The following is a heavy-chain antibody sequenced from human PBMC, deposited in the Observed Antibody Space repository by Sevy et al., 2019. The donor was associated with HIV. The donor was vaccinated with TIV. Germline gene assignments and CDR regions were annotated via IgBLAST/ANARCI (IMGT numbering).Heavy chain of an antibody. CDR1: GFTFSTYT. CDR3: AKGDSTFYGMDV. J-gene: IGHJ6*02. Sequence: GGSLRLSCAASGFTFSTYTMTWVRQAPGKGLEWVSAISGSAGSTYYADSVKGRFTISRDHSKNTLYLQMNSLRVEDTAVYYCAKGDSTFYGMDVWGQGTTVTVSS. V-gene: IGHV3-23*01. CDR2: ISGSAGST. D-gene: IGHD6-13*01.